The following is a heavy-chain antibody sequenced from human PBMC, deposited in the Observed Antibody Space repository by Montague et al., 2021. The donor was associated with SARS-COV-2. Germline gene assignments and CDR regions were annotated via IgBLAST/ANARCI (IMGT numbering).Heavy chain of an antibody. CDR2: IDHSGST. Sequence: SETLSLTCAVYGGSFSGYYWSWIRQPPGKGPEWIGEIDHSGSTKYNPSLKSRLTLSVDTSKNQFSLKLSSVTAADTAVYYCARGRVESTMIAVVVTGGIYYYDYWGRGTLVTASS. CDR1: GGSFSGYY. J-gene: IGHJ4*02. CDR3: ARGRVESTMIAVVVTGGIYYYDY. D-gene: IGHD3-22*01. V-gene: IGHV4-34*01.